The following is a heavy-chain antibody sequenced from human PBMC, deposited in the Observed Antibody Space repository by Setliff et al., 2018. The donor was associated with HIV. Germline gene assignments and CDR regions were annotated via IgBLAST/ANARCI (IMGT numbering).Heavy chain of an antibody. J-gene: IGHJ3*02. CDR3: ARPLTTSYNFWGDAFSI. CDR2: IYYNGNT. CDR1: GGSFSGYY. D-gene: IGHD3-3*01. Sequence: PSETLSLTCAVYGGSFSGYYWSWIRLPPGKGLEWIGTIYYNGNTNYNPSLKSRVAISVDTSKNLFSLKMNSVTPADTAVYYCARPLTTSYNFWGDAFSIWGQGTMVTVSS. V-gene: IGHV4-59*01.